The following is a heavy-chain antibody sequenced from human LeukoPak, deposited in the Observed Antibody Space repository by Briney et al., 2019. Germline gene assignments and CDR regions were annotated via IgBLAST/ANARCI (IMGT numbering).Heavy chain of an antibody. D-gene: IGHD2-15*01. J-gene: IGHJ4*02. Sequence: PGGSLRLSCAASGFTFSSYGMHWVRQAPGKGLEWVAVIWYDGSNKHYADSVKGRFTISRDNSKNTLYLQMNSLRAEDTAVYYCASSCSGGSCYSFGWGQGTLVTVSS. CDR1: GFTFSSYG. V-gene: IGHV3-33*01. CDR3: ASSCSGGSCYSFG. CDR2: IWYDGSNK.